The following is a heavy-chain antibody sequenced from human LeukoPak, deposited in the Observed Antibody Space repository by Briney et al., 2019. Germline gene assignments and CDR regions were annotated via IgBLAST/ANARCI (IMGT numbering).Heavy chain of an antibody. CDR3: AREFRAGPFDY. J-gene: IGHJ4*02. V-gene: IGHV1-46*01. CDR1: GYTFTTYY. Sequence: GASVKVSCKASGYTFTTYYVHWVRQAPGQGLEWMGIINPSGGSTTYAQKFRGRLTMTRDMSTSTVYMELSSLRSEDTAVYYCAREFRAGPFDYWGQGTLVTVSS. D-gene: IGHD6-13*01. CDR2: INPSGGST.